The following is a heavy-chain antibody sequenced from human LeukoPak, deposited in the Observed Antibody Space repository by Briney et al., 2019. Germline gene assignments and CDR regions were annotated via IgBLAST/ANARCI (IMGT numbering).Heavy chain of an antibody. CDR3: ASGPLDYVWGSYPRGFDY. Sequence: GGPLRLSCAASGFTFSSYSMNWVRQAPGKGLEWVSYISSSSSTIYYADSVKGRFTISRDNAKNSLYLQMNSLRAEDTAVYYCASGPLDYVWGSYPRGFDYWGQGTLVTVSS. V-gene: IGHV3-48*04. CDR2: ISSSSSTI. CDR1: GFTFSSYS. J-gene: IGHJ4*02. D-gene: IGHD3-16*02.